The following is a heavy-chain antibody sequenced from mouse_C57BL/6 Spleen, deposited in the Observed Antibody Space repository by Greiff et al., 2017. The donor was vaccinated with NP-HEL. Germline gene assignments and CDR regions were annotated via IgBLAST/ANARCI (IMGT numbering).Heavy chain of an antibody. CDR2: IHPNSGST. CDR1: GYTFTSYW. CDR3: ARHGSSSSYYFDY. V-gene: IGHV1-64*01. J-gene: IGHJ2*01. Sequence: VQLQQPGAELVKPGASVKLSCKASGYTFTSYWMHWVKQRPGQGLEWIGMIHPNSGSTNYNEKFKSKATLTVDKSSSTAYMQLSSLTSEDSAVYYCARHGSSSSYYFDYWGQGTTLTVSS. D-gene: IGHD1-1*01.